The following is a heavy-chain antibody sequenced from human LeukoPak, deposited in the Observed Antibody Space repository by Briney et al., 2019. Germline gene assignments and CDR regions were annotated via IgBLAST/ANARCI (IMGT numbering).Heavy chain of an antibody. J-gene: IGHJ4*02. CDR2: VYISGSI. CDR3: ARGVPISSAWYYFDS. D-gene: IGHD6-19*01. Sequence: SETLSLTCTVSADSISSYYWSWIRQPAGKRLEWIGRVYISGSINYNPSLKSRVTMSLDTSKSQFSLKLTSVTAADTAVYYCARGVPISSAWYYFDSWGQGTLVTVSS. V-gene: IGHV4-4*07. CDR1: ADSISSYY.